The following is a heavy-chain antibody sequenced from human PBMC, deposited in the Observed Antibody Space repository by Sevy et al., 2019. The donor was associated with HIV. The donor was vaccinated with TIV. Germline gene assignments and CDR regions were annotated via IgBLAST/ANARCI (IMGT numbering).Heavy chain of an antibody. Sequence: GGSLRLSCIASGFNFNDYAMHWVRQVPGKCLEWVSGINWFGTIIGYGDSVKGRFTISRDNARKSVYLEMNSLSPEDTALYYCAKDLAQGGTLNFYYYGMDFWGQGTTVTVSS. CDR3: AKDLAQGGTLNFYYYGMDF. CDR2: INWFGTII. D-gene: IGHD3-16*01. J-gene: IGHJ6*02. V-gene: IGHV3-9*01. CDR1: GFNFNDYA.